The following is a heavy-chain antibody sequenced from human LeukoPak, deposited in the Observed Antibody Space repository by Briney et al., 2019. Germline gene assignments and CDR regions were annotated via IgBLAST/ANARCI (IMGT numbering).Heavy chain of an antibody. CDR2: IYHRGST. CDR1: GYSISSGYY. J-gene: IGHJ4*02. V-gene: IGHV4-38-2*01. CDR3: ARHFGADNNVPFDY. D-gene: IGHD3-16*01. Sequence: SETLSLICAVSGYSISSGYYWSWIRQPPGKGLEWIGNIYHRGSTYYNPSLKSRVTISVDTSKNQFSLKLSSVTAADTAVYYCARHFGADNNVPFDYWGQGTLVTVSS.